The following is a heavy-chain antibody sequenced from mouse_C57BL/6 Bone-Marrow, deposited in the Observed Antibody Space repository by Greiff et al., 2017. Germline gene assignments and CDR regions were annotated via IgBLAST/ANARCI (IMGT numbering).Heavy chain of an antibody. J-gene: IGHJ4*01. CDR3: GFLAMDY. CDR1: GYTFTDYY. V-gene: IGHV1-26*01. Sequence: QLQQSGPELVKPGASVKISCKASGYTFTDYYMNWVKQSHGKSLEWIGDINPNNGGTSYNQKFKGKATLTVDKSSSTAYMELRSLTSEDSAVYYCGFLAMDYWGQGTSVTVSS. CDR2: INPNNGGT.